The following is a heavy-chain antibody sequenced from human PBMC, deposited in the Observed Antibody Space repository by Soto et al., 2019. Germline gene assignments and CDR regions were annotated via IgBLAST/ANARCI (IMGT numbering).Heavy chain of an antibody. Sequence: PGGSLRLSCAASGFTFSNAWMSWVRQAPGKGLEWVGRIKSKTDGGTTDYAAPVKGRFTISRDDSKNTLYLQMNSLKTEDTAVYYCTTDKEYSSGWYPYWGQGTLVTVSS. J-gene: IGHJ4*02. CDR1: GFTFSNAW. D-gene: IGHD6-19*01. CDR3: TTDKEYSSGWYPY. V-gene: IGHV3-15*01. CDR2: IKSKTDGGTT.